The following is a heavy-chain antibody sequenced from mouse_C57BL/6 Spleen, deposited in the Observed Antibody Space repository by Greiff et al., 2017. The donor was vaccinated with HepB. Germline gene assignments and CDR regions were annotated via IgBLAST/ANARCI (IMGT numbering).Heavy chain of an antibody. J-gene: IGHJ4*01. CDR3: ARQTAQAKGYAMDY. V-gene: IGHV5-4*01. CDR1: GFTFSSYA. Sequence: EVHLVESGGGLVKPGGSLKLSCAASGFTFSSYAMSWVRQTPEKRLEWVATISDGGSYTYYPDNVKGRFTISRDNAKNNLYLQMSHLKSEDTAMYSCARQTAQAKGYAMDYWGQGTSVTVSS. CDR2: ISDGGSYT. D-gene: IGHD3-2*02.